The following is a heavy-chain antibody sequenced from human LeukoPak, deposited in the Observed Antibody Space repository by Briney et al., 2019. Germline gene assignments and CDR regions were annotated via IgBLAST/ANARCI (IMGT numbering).Heavy chain of an antibody. Sequence: GGSLRLSCAASGFTFSSYRMNWVRQAPGKGLEWVSYISSSSSTIYYADSVKGRFTISRDNAKNSLYLQMNSLGAEDTAVYYCAELGITMIGGVWGKGTTVTISS. J-gene: IGHJ6*04. CDR1: GFTFSSYR. CDR2: ISSSSSTI. V-gene: IGHV3-48*04. CDR3: AELGITMIGGV. D-gene: IGHD3-10*02.